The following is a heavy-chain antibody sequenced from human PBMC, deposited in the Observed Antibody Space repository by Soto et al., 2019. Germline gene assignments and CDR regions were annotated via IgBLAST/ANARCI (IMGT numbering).Heavy chain of an antibody. CDR3: ARGDSDLAVSEAAY. V-gene: IGHV4-59*01. CDR2: IYFSGVA. D-gene: IGHD2-15*01. J-gene: IGHJ1*01. Sequence: QMQMQESGPRLVKPSETLSLTCTVSGASITDSYWSWIRQPPEKGLEWIGYIYFSGVATYNPSLKSRATMSRDTSKNEISLKLTSVTAADTAIYYCARGDSDLAVSEAAYWGQGTLVTVSS. CDR1: GASITDSY.